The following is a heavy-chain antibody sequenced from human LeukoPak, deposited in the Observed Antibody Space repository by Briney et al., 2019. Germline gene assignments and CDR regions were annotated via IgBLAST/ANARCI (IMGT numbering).Heavy chain of an antibody. CDR1: GGSISSSSYY. D-gene: IGHD2-15*01. Sequence: PSETLSLTCTVSGGSISSSSYYWGWIRQPPGKGLEWIGSIYYSGSTYYNPSLKSRVTISVDTSKNQFSLKLSSVTAADTAVYYCARVWVPGLKVVPNYFDYWGQGTLVTVSS. J-gene: IGHJ4*02. V-gene: IGHV4-39*07. CDR2: IYYSGST. CDR3: ARVWVPGLKVVPNYFDY.